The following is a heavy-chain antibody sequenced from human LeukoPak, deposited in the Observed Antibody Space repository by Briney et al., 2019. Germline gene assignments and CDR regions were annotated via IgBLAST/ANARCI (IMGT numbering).Heavy chain of an antibody. CDR1: GGFISNSNYY. CDR3: VRLHHYDSGRPPL. V-gene: IGHV4-39*01. J-gene: IGHJ4*02. CDR2: VYYTGRT. Sequence: SETLSLTCTVSGGFISNSNYYLGWIRQPPGKGLDWIRSVYYTGRTYYNPALNSRVTISIDTSKNQFSLNLNSATAADTAVYYCVRLHHYDSGRPPLWGQGTLVMVSS. D-gene: IGHD3-22*01.